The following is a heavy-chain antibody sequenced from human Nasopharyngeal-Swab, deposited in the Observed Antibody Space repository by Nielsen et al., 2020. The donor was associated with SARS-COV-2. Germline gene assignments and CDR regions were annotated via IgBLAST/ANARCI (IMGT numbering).Heavy chain of an antibody. CDR2: LIENGVDT. V-gene: IGHV3-23*01. CDR3: ATNNDYRFEN. J-gene: IGHJ4*02. D-gene: IGHD4-11*01. CDR1: GFTFSNYA. Sequence: GGSLRLSCEASGFTFSNYAMSWVRQAPGKGLEWVSGLIENGVDTYYAESVKGRFTVSRDNSRNTLYLQMNSLRAEDTAVYYCATNNDYRFENWGQGTLVSVSS.